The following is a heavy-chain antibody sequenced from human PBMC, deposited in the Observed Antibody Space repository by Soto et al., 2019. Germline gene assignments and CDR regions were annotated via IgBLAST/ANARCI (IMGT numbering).Heavy chain of an antibody. CDR3: AGDRVSNYGWSDS. CDR1: GGSISSGGYY. V-gene: IGHV4-31*08. Sequence: QVQLQESGPGLVKPSQTLSLTCTVSGGSISSGGYYWSWIRQHPGKGLEWIGYIYYSGSTYYNPSLKSRVTISLDTTKNPFSLKLRSVTVGDTAGSYSAGDRVSNYGWSDSWGQGTLVTVSS. CDR2: IYYSGST. J-gene: IGHJ5*01. D-gene: IGHD4-17*01.